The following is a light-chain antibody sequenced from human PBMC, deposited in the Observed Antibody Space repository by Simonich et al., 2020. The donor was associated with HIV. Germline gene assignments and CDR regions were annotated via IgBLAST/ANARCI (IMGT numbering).Light chain of an antibody. CDR1: SSDVGGYNY. J-gene: IGLJ3*02. V-gene: IGLV2-14*01. Sequence: QSALTQPASVSGSPGQSITISCPGTSSDVGGYNYVSWYQQHPGKAPKLMIYDVRKRTSGVSNRFSGSKAGNTASLTISGLQAEDEADYYCSSYTSSSTHWVFGGGTKLTVL. CDR2: DVR. CDR3: SSYTSSSTHWV.